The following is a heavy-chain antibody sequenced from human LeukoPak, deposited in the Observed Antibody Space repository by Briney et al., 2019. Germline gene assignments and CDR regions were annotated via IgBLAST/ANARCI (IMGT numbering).Heavy chain of an antibody. CDR1: GFNFSNYW. Sequence: GGSLRLSCAASGFNFSNYWMHWVRQAPGKGLEWVSRINIAGSVTTYADSVKGRFTISRDNAKKTLYLQMNSLRAEDTAVYYCARDMVDWGQGTLVTVSS. D-gene: IGHD2-15*01. CDR3: ARDMVD. J-gene: IGHJ4*02. CDR2: INIAGSVT. V-gene: IGHV3-74*01.